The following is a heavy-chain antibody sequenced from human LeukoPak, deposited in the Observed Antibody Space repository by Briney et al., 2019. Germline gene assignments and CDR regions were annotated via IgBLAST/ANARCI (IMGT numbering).Heavy chain of an antibody. V-gene: IGHV3-53*01. Sequence: GGSLRLSCAASGFTVSSNYMSWVRQSPGKGLEWVSVIYSGGSTYYADSVKGRFTISRDNSKNTLYLQMNSLRAEDTAVYYCARDSSGWYWSAFDIWGQGTMVTVSS. CDR2: IYSGGST. CDR3: ARDSSGWYWSAFDI. CDR1: GFTVSSNY. J-gene: IGHJ3*02. D-gene: IGHD6-19*01.